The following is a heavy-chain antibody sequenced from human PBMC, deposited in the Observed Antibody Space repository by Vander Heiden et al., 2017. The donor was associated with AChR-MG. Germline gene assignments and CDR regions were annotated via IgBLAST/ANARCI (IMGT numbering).Heavy chain of an antibody. CDR2: IIPILGIA. CDR1: GGTFSSYA. V-gene: IGHV1-69*04. D-gene: IGHD3-22*01. J-gene: IGHJ4*02. Sequence: QVQLVQSGAEVKKPGSSVKVSCKAPGGTFSSYAISWVRQAPGQGVEWMGRIIPILGIANYAQKFQGRVTITADKSTSTAYMELSSLRSEDTAVYYCARYYYDSSGYFGDFDYWGQGTLVTVSS. CDR3: ARYYYDSSGYFGDFDY.